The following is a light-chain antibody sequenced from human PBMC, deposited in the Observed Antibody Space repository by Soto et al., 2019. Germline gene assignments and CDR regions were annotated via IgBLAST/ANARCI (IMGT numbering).Light chain of an antibody. CDR3: HQYNNWPPWT. J-gene: IGKJ1*01. Sequence: EIVMTQSPGTLSGSPGGRPSLSLAASQSVGMDLAWYQQKAGRAPRILIYGASSRATGISDRFSGSGSGTEFTLTISSLQSEDFAVYYCHQYNNWPPWTFGQGTKGDI. CDR2: GAS. CDR1: QSVGMD. V-gene: IGKV3D-15*01.